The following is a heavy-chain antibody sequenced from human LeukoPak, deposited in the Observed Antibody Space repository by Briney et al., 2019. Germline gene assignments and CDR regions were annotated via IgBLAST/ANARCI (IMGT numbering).Heavy chain of an antibody. J-gene: IGHJ6*03. CDR3: ARDRRHCSSTSCPESYYMDV. Sequence: SETLSLTCTVSGGSISSYYWSWIRQPAGKGLEWIGRIYTSGSTNYNPSLKSRVTMSVDTSKNQFSLKLSSVTAADTAVYYCARDRRHCSSTSCPESYYMDVWGKGTTVTVSS. CDR1: GGSISSYY. D-gene: IGHD2-2*01. V-gene: IGHV4-4*07. CDR2: IYTSGST.